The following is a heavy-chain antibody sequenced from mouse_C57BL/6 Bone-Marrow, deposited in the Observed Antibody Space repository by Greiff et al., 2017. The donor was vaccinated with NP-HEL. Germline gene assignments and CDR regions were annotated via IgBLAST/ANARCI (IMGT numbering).Heavy chain of an antibody. Sequence: QVQLQQPGAELVMPGASVKLSCKASGYTFTSYWMHWMKQRPGQGLEWIGEIDPSDSYTNYNQKFKGKSTLTVDKSSSTAYMQLSSLTSEDSAVYYCARGGAYYYGSSYYWYFDVWGTGTTVTVSS. CDR1: GYTFTSYW. CDR2: IDPSDSYT. V-gene: IGHV1-69*01. D-gene: IGHD1-1*01. CDR3: ARGGAYYYGSSYYWYFDV. J-gene: IGHJ1*03.